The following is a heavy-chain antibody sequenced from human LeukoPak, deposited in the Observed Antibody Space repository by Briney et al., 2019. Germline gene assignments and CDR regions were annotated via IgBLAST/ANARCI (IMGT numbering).Heavy chain of an antibody. Sequence: PSETLSLTCTVSGGSISSSSYYWGWIRQPPGKGLEWIGSIYYSGSTYYNPSLKSRVTISVDTSKNQFSLKLSSVTAADTAVYYCARDAWAVYYYMDVWGKGTTVTVSS. J-gene: IGHJ6*03. D-gene: IGHD7-27*01. CDR3: ARDAWAVYYYMDV. CDR1: GGSISSSSYY. V-gene: IGHV4-39*07. CDR2: IYYSGST.